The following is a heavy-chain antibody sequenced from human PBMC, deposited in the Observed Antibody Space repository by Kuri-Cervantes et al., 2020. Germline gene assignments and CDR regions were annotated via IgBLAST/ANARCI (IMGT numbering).Heavy chain of an antibody. Sequence: GGSLSLSCAASGFTFSSYSMHWVRQAPGKGLEWVAVIWYDGSNNYYAGSVKGRFTISRDNSKNTLYLQMNSLRAEDTAVYYCARIRVRYYYGMDVWGQGTTVTVSS. V-gene: IGHV3-33*08. D-gene: IGHD2-21*01. CDR1: GFTFSSYS. CDR2: IWYDGSNN. J-gene: IGHJ6*02. CDR3: ARIRVRYYYGMDV.